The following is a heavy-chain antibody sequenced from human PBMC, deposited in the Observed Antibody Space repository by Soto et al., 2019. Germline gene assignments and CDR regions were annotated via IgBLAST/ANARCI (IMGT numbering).Heavy chain of an antibody. CDR1: GFTFSDYY. V-gene: IGHV3-11*04. D-gene: IGHD2-8*01. Sequence: GGSLRLACGASGFTFSDYYMNWIRQAPGKGLEWVSYISSSGRSIYYADSVKGRFTISRDNAKNSLYLQMNSLRAEDTAVYYCERDCSNGLCPFDYWGQGTLVTVSS. J-gene: IGHJ4*02. CDR2: ISSSGRSI. CDR3: ERDCSNGLCPFDY.